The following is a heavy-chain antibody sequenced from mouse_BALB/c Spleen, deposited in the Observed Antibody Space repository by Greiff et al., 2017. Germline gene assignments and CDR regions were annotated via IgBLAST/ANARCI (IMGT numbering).Heavy chain of an antibody. D-gene: IGHD1-2*01. Sequence: EVKVVESGGGLVQPGGSRKLSCAASGFTFSSFGMHWVRQAPEKGLEWVAYISSGSSTIYYADTVKGRFTISRDNPKNTLFLQMTSLRSEDTAMYYCAGGYDYFDYWGQGTTVTVSA. CDR2: ISSGSSTI. J-gene: IGHJ2*01. CDR3: AGGYDYFDY. CDR1: GFTFSSFG. V-gene: IGHV5-17*02.